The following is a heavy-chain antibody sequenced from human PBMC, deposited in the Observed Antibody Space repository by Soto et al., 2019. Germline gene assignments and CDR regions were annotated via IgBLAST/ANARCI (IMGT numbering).Heavy chain of an antibody. J-gene: IGHJ3*02. D-gene: IGHD3-22*01. Sequence: PGGSLRLSCAASGFTFSSYAMSWVRQAPGKGLEWVSAISGSGGSTYYADSVKGRFTISRDNSKNTLYLQMNSLRAEDTAVYYCARVLGYYDSSGYYPVSDAFDIWAQGTMVTVSS. V-gene: IGHV3-23*01. CDR1: GFTFSSYA. CDR3: ARVLGYYDSSGYYPVSDAFDI. CDR2: ISGSGGST.